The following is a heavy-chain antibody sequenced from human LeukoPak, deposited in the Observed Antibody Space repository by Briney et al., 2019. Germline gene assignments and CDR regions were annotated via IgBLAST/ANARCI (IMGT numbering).Heavy chain of an antibody. V-gene: IGHV4-31*03. Sequence: SQTLSLTCIVSGGSISSGGYYWSWIRQHPGKGLEWIGYIYYSGSTYYNPSLKSRVTISVDTSKNQFSLKLSSVTAADTAVYYCARVEAGDYGYYYYYMDVWGKGTTVTVSS. CDR2: IYYSGST. J-gene: IGHJ6*03. D-gene: IGHD4-17*01. CDR3: ARVEAGDYGYYYYYMDV. CDR1: GGSISSGGYY.